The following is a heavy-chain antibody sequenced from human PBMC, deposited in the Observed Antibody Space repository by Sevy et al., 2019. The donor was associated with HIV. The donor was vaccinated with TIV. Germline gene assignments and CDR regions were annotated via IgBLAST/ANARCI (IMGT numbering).Heavy chain of an antibody. CDR3: ARGQWKHLY. CDR2: IIHTGNT. CDR1: GGSFSGFY. D-gene: IGHD1-26*01. J-gene: IGHJ4*02. V-gene: IGHV4-34*01. Sequence: SETLSLTCAVYGGSFSGFYWSWIRQPPGKGLEWIGEIIHTGNTNYNPSLKSRVTISVDTSKNQFSLNLTSVTAADTAVYYCARGQWKHLYWGQGTLVTVSS.